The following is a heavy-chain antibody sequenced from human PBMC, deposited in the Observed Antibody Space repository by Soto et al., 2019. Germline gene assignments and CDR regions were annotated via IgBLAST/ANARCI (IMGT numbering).Heavy chain of an antibody. D-gene: IGHD2-21*01. CDR3: ARERFQVISDGMDV. J-gene: IGHJ6*02. V-gene: IGHV1-2*02. CDR1: GYTFTGYY. Sequence: ASVKVSCKASGYTFTGYYVHWVREAPGQGLEWMGWINPETGGASYAQKFQGRVTLSRDTSINTAYLELSSLRFDDAAVYFCARERFQVISDGMDVWGQGTTVTVSS. CDR2: INPETGGA.